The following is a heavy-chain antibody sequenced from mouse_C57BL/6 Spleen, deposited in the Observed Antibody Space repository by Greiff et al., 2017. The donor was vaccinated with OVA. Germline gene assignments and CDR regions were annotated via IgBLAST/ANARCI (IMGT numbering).Heavy chain of an antibody. CDR1: GFTFSDYG. CDR2: ISSGSSTI. Sequence: EVKLVESGGGLVKPGGSLKLSCAASGFTFSDYGMHWVRQAPEKGLEWVAYISSGSSTIYYADTVKGRFTISRDNAKNTLFLQMTSLRSEDTAMYYCARPLITTGALDYWGQGTTLTVSS. V-gene: IGHV5-17*01. J-gene: IGHJ2*01. CDR3: ARPLITTGALDY. D-gene: IGHD1-1*01.